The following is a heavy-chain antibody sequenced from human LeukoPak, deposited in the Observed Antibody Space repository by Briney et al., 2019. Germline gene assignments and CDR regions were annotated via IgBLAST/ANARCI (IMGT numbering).Heavy chain of an antibody. CDR3: AKSYCGGDCG. CDR1: GFTFSSYA. Sequence: GGSLRLSCAASGFTFSSYAMTWVRQAPGKGLEWVSGIIGNGVYTYYADSVKGRFTISRDNSKSTLSLQMNSLRAEDTAVYYCAKSYCGGDCGWGPGTLVIVSS. J-gene: IGHJ4*02. D-gene: IGHD2-21*02. V-gene: IGHV3-23*01. CDR2: IIGNGVYT.